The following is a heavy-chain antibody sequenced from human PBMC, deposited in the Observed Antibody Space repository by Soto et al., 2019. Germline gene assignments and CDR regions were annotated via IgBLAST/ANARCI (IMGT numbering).Heavy chain of an antibody. D-gene: IGHD3-16*01. J-gene: IGHJ4*02. CDR2: ISYDGSQK. CDR3: AKDRVESGLGEVDY. V-gene: IGHV3-30*18. CDR1: GFTFSSYG. Sequence: GGSLRLSCAASGFTFSSYGMHWARQAPGKGQEWVAIISYDGSQKYYGDSVKGRFTISRDNSKNTLFLQMNSLRAEDTAVYYCAKDRVESGLGEVDYWGQGTLVTVS.